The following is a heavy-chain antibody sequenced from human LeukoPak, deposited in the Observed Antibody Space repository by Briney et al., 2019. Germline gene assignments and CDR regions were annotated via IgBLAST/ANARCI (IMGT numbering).Heavy chain of an antibody. Sequence: PGGSLRLSCAASGFTFRNYGMHWVRQAPGKGLEWVAVISYDGSNKYYADSVKGRFTISRDNSKNTLYLQMNSLRAEDTAVYYCARGATVSYYGMDIWGQGTTVTVSS. CDR1: GFTFRNYG. D-gene: IGHD4-11*01. CDR3: ARGATVSYYGMDI. CDR2: ISYDGSNK. V-gene: IGHV3-30*19. J-gene: IGHJ6*02.